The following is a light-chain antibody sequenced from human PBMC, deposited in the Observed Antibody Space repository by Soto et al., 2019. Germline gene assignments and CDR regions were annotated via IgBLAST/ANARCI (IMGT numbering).Light chain of an antibody. V-gene: IGKV3-20*01. Sequence: DIVLTQSPGTLSLSPGERATLSCRASWTVHSTNVAWYQQKPGQGSRLLIYGVSGRATGTPDRFSGSGSGTDFTLTISRLEPEDFAVYYCQQYGNTPYTFGQGTKLEIK. J-gene: IGKJ2*01. CDR3: QQYGNTPYT. CDR2: GVS. CDR1: WTVHSTN.